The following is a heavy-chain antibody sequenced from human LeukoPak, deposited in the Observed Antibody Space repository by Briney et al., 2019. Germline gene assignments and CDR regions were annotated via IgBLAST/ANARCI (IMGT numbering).Heavy chain of an antibody. J-gene: IGHJ5*02. D-gene: IGHD3-9*01. CDR1: GGSISNYY. CDR3: ARGPRYYDILTGYSNWFDP. CDR2: IHYSGST. Sequence: EPSETLSLTCTVSGGSISNYYWNWIRQPPGKGLEWIGYIHYSGSTNYNPSLKSRVTMSVDTSKNQFSLKLSSVTAADTAVYYCARGPRYYDILTGYSNWFDPWGQGTLVTVSS. V-gene: IGHV4-59*08.